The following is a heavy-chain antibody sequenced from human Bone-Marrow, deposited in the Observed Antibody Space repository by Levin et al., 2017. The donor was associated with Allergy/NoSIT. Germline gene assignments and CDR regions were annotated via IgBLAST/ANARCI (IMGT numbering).Heavy chain of an antibody. D-gene: IGHD6-19*01. CDR2: IWYDGSNK. J-gene: IGHJ4*02. CDR3: ARDRYSAVAGIDWTHPLDY. Sequence: GESLKISCAASGFTFSDFGIHWVRQAPGKGLERVAVIWYDGSNKYYTDSVKGRFTISRDNSKNTLYLQMDSLRAEDTAVYYCARDRYSAVAGIDWTHPLDYWGQGTLVTVSS. CDR1: GFTFSDFG. V-gene: IGHV3-33*01.